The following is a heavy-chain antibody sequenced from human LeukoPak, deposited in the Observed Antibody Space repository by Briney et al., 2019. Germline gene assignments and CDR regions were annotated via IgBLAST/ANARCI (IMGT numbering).Heavy chain of an antibody. CDR2: FYHSGGT. CDR3: ARGASSSWYSLWKF. Sequence: PSETLSLTCNVSGASISSYYWSWIRQPPGEGLEWIGYFYHSGGTNYNPSLKSRATISIDTSKNEVSLKLGSVTAADTAVYYCARGASSSWYSLWKFWGQGTLVTVSS. D-gene: IGHD6-13*01. V-gene: IGHV4-59*01. J-gene: IGHJ4*02. CDR1: GASISSYY.